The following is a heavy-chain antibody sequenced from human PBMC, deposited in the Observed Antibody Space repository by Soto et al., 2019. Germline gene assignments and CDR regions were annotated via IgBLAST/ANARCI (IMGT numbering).Heavy chain of an antibody. V-gene: IGHV4-31*03. J-gene: IGHJ4*02. CDR2: IYYSGGT. Sequence: PSETLSLICTVSGGSIYSDSYYWSWIRQHPGKGLEWIGYIYYSGGTHYNPSLKSRITVSLDTSKSLFSLKLSSVTAADTAVYYCARGTHMGELSPLDFWGQGTLVTVSS. CDR3: ARGTHMGELSPLDF. CDR1: GGSIYSDSYY. D-gene: IGHD3-16*02.